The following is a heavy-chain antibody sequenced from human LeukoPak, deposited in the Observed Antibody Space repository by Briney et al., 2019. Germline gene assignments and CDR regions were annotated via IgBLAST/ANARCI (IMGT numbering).Heavy chain of an antibody. J-gene: IGHJ4*02. CDR1: NYSVRSDLH. D-gene: IGHD3-10*01. Sequence: SETLSLTCKVSNYSVRSDLHWSWLRQSPGRGLGWVASVYQSGHAYYSPSLKSRVLISFDRSKEELSLKINSATATDAALYYCASLRFGDSYFDFWGQGTQVTVSS. V-gene: IGHV4-38-2*02. CDR3: ASLRFGDSYFDF. CDR2: VYQSGHA.